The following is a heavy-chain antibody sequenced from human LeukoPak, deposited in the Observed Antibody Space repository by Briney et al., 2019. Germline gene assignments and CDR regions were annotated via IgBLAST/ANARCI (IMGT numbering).Heavy chain of an antibody. CDR3: ARERLSGTLTD. D-gene: IGHD6-25*01. CDR1: GFTFSSYS. J-gene: IGHJ4*02. CDR2: ISRSSSYI. Sequence: PGGSLRLSCAASGFTFSSYSMNWVRQAPGKGLEWVSSISRSSSYIYYADSVKGRFTISRDNAKNSLYLQRNSLRAEDTAVYYCARERLSGTLTDWGQGTLVTVSS. V-gene: IGHV3-21*01.